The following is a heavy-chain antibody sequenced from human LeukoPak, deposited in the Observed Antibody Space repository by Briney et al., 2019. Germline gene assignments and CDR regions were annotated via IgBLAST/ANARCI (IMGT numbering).Heavy chain of an antibody. CDR2: IYYSGST. Sequence: SETLSLTCTVSGGSISSYYWSWIRQPPGKGLEWIGYIYYSGSTNYNPSLKSRVTMLLDKSKNQFSLKLSSVTAADTAVYYCARNGGNSDFDYWGQGTLVTVSS. V-gene: IGHV4-59*12. CDR3: ARNGGNSDFDY. D-gene: IGHD4-23*01. J-gene: IGHJ4*02. CDR1: GGSISSYY.